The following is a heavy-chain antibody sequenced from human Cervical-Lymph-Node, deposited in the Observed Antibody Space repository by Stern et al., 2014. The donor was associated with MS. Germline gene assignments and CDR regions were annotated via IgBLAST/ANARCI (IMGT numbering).Heavy chain of an antibody. V-gene: IGHV3-30*18. Sequence: QVQLVQSGGGVVQPGRSLSLSCVGSGFTFSNYGMHWVRQAPGKGLEWGTGISYEGSTKFYVDSVEGRFTISRDDSRNTLYLQMNSLRAEDTAVYYGAKERRPYGESYTEVDYWGQGTLVTVSS. CDR1: GFTFSNYG. CDR2: ISYEGSTK. CDR3: AKERRPYGESYTEVDY. J-gene: IGHJ4*02. D-gene: IGHD4/OR15-4a*01.